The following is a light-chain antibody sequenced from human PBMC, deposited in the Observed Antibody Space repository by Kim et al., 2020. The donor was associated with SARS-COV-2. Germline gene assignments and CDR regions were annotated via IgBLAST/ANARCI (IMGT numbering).Light chain of an antibody. V-gene: IGKV4-1*01. Sequence: DIVMAQSPDSLAVSLGERATINCKSSQSLLDNSTNKNYLAWYQQKPGKPPRLLIYWASTRESGVPDRFSGSGSGTDFTLTISSLHTEDVAVYYCQQYYSALVTFGEGTKVDIK. CDR3: QQYYSALVT. CDR2: WAS. J-gene: IGKJ4*02. CDR1: QSLLDNSTNKNY.